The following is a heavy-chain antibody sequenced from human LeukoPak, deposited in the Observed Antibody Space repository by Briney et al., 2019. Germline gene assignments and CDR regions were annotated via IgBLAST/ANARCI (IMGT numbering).Heavy chain of an antibody. V-gene: IGHV3-49*04. CDR2: IRSKAYGGTT. Sequence: PGRSLRLSCTASGFTFGDYAMGWVRQAPGEGLEWVGFIRSKAYGGTTEYAASVKGRFTISRDDSKNIAYVQMNSLEIEDTAVYYCTREHDSSGYYKLLFDSWGQGTLVTVSS. CDR3: TREHDSSGYYKLLFDS. CDR1: GFTFGDYA. J-gene: IGHJ4*02. D-gene: IGHD3-22*01.